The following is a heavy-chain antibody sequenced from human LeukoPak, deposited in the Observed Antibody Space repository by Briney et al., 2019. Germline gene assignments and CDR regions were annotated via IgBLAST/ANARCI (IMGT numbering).Heavy chain of an antibody. V-gene: IGHV3-21*01. D-gene: IGHD4-11*01. Sequence: GGSLRHSSADSGFTLTSYSMNWVRQAPGTGLEWVSSISSSSSYIYYADSVKGRFTISRDNAKNSLYLQMNSLRAEDTAVYYCASRSVTPYWGQGTLVTDSS. CDR2: ISSSSSYI. CDR3: ASRSVTPY. J-gene: IGHJ4*02. CDR1: GFTLTSYS.